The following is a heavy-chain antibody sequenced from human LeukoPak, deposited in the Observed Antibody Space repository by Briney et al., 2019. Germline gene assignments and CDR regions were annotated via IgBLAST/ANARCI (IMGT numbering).Heavy chain of an antibody. V-gene: IGHV3-30*18. Sequence: PGGSLRLSCAASGFTFSSYGMHWVRQAPGRGLEWVAVMSYVGSNKYYAASVKGPFPISTDHSKNTLYLQMNSLRAEDAAVYYCAKCAGRGVIRYNWFDPWGQGTLVTVSS. CDR2: MSYVGSNK. CDR1: GFTFSSYG. CDR3: AKCAGRGVIRYNWFDP. J-gene: IGHJ5*02. D-gene: IGHD3-10*01.